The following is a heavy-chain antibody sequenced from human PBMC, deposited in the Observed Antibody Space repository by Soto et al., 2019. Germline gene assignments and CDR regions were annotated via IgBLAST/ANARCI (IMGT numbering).Heavy chain of an antibody. D-gene: IGHD3-16*02. CDR1: GYTFTSCY. CDR2: INPSGGST. CDR3: ASSMITFGGVIASDY. V-gene: IGHV1-46*01. J-gene: IGHJ4*02. Sequence: ASVKVSCKASGYTFTSCYMHWVRQAPGQGLEWMGIINPSGGSTSYAQKFQGRVTMTRDTSTSTVYMELSSLRSEDTAVYYCASSMITFGGVIASDYWGQGTLVTVSS.